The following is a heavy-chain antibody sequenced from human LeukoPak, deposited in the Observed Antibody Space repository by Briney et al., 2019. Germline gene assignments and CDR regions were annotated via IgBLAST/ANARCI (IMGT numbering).Heavy chain of an antibody. Sequence: ASVKVSCKASGYTFTSYGISWVRQAPGQGLEWMGWISAYNGNTNYAQKLQGRVTMTTDTSTSTAYMELRSLRSDDTAVYYCARGPMLRGVIIRRSKSGYFDYWGQGTLVTVSS. D-gene: IGHD3-10*01. J-gene: IGHJ4*02. V-gene: IGHV1-18*01. CDR2: ISAYNGNT. CDR1: GYTFTSYG. CDR3: ARGPMLRGVIIRRSKSGYFDY.